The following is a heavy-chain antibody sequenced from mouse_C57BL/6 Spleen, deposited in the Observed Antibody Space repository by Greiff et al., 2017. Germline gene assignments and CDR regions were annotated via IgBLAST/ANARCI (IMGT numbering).Heavy chain of an antibody. CDR1: GYTFTDYA. J-gene: IGHJ3*01. D-gene: IGHD2-1*01. CDR3: ARGGIYYRNYRFAY. V-gene: IGHV1-67*01. CDR2: ISTYDGDA. Sequence: QVQLQQSGPELVRPGVSVKISCKGSGYTFTDYAMHWVKQSHAKSLEWIGVISTYDGDASYNQKFKDQATMTVDKASITAYMELARLTSEDSAVYYCARGGIYYRNYRFAYWGQGTLVTVSA.